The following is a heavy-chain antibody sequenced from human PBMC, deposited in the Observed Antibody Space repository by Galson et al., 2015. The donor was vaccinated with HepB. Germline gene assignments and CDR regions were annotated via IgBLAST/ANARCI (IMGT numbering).Heavy chain of an antibody. V-gene: IGHV4-34*01. CDR3: ARVKPRGYSGYDYRAFDI. D-gene: IGHD5-12*01. Sequence: ETLSLTCAVYGGSFSGYYWSWIRQPPGKGLEWIGEINHSGSTNYNPSLKSRVTISVDTSKNQFSLKLSSVTAADTAVYYCARVKPRGYSGYDYRAFDIWGQGTMVTVSS. J-gene: IGHJ3*02. CDR1: GGSFSGYY. CDR2: INHSGST.